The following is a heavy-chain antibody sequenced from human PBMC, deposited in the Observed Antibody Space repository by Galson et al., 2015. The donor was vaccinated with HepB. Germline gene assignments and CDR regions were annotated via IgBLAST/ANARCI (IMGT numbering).Heavy chain of an antibody. CDR1: GGTFSSYA. V-gene: IGHV1-69*13. Sequence: SVKVSCKASGGTFSSYAISWVRQAPGQGLEWMGGIIPIFGTANYAQKYQGRVTITADESTSTAYMELSSLRSEDTAVYYCAISSSRLGEALDYWGQGTLVTVSS. CDR3: AISSSRLGEALDY. CDR2: IIPIFGTA. D-gene: IGHD3-16*01. J-gene: IGHJ4*02.